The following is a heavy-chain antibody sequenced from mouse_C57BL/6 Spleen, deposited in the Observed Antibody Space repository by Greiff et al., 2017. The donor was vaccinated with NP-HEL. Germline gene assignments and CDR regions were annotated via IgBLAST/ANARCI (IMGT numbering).Heavy chain of an antibody. CDR2: ISSGGSYT. J-gene: IGHJ2*01. CDR1: GFTFSSYG. Sequence: DVKLVESGGDLVKPGGSLKLSCAASGFTFSSYGMSWVRQTPDKRLEWVATISSGGSYTYYPDSVKGRFTISRDNAKNTLYLQMSSLKSEDTAMYYCARQYDYDAGALFDYWGQGTTLTVSS. D-gene: IGHD2-4*01. V-gene: IGHV5-6*02. CDR3: ARQYDYDAGALFDY.